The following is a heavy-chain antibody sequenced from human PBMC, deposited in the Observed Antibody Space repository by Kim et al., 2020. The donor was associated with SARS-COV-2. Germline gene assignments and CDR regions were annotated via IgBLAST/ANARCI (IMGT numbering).Heavy chain of an antibody. CDR2: ISESGGST. J-gene: IGHJ6*02. V-gene: IGHV3-23*01. D-gene: IGHD1-1*01. Sequence: GGSLRLSCAASGFTVSIYVMRWVRQAPGKGLEWVSTISESGGSTYYADSVKGRFTISRDTSKNTLYLEMNSLRADDTAVYYCARRLVPSGMDVWGQGTTVTVSS. CDR3: ARRLVPSGMDV. CDR1: GFTVSIYV.